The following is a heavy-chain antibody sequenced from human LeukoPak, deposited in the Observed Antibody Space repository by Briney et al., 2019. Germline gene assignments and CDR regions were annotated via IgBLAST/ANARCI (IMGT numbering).Heavy chain of an antibody. Sequence: SETLSLTCTVSGGSISSGSYYWSWIRQPAGKGLEWIGRIYTSGSTNYNPSLKSRVTISVDTSKNQFSLKLSSVTAADTAVYYCARTIMVRGVIDAFDIWGQGTMVTVSS. V-gene: IGHV4-61*02. CDR2: IYTSGST. CDR1: GGSISSGSYY. CDR3: ARTIMVRGVIDAFDI. D-gene: IGHD3-10*01. J-gene: IGHJ3*02.